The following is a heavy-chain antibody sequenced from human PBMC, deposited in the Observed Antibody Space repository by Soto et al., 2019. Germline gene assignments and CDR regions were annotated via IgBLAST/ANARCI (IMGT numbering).Heavy chain of an antibody. Sequence: GGSLRLSCAGSGFIFSTYSINWVRQAPERGLEWVSYINSRSTNKYYADSVKGRFTISRDNARNSLYLEMNYLRDEDTAVYYCAAAYDFADYRFDCWGQGTLVTFS. CDR2: INSRSTNK. J-gene: IGHJ4*02. CDR1: GFIFSTYS. CDR3: AAAYDFADYRFDC. D-gene: IGHD4-17*01. V-gene: IGHV3-48*02.